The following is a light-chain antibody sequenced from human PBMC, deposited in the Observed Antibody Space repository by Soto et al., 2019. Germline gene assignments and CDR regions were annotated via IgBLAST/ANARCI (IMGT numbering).Light chain of an antibody. CDR1: QSVCSN. V-gene: IGKV3-15*01. J-gene: IGKJ2*01. CDR3: QQYESWPYT. CDR2: GAS. Sequence: EIVMTQSPVTLSVSPGERATLSCRARQSVCSNLAWYQQKRGRAPRLLIYGASTRATGIPAMFSVSGSGKEFTLTISSLQSEDFAVYYCQQYESWPYTFGQGTKLEIK.